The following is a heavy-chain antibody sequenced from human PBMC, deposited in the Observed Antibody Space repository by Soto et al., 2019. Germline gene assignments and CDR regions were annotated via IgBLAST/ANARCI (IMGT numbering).Heavy chain of an antibody. CDR1: GYTLTELS. D-gene: IGHD3-3*01. Sequence: GASLKVSCKVSGYTLTELSMHWVRQAPGKGREWMGGFDPEDGETIYAQKFQCRVTMTEDTSTDTAYMELSSLRSEDTAVYYCAAYDFWSGYPPEHYYYGMDVWGQGTTVTVSS. V-gene: IGHV1-24*01. CDR3: AAYDFWSGYPPEHYYYGMDV. J-gene: IGHJ6*02. CDR2: FDPEDGET.